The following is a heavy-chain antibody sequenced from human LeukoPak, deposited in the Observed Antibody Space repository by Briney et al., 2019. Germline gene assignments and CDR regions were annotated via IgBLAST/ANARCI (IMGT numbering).Heavy chain of an antibody. CDR2: IYYSGST. Sequence: SETLSLTCTVSGGSISSSSYYWGWIRQPPGKGREWIGSIYYSGSTYYNPSLKSRVTISVDTSKNQFSLKLSSVTAADTAVYYCASGGNSFFGAFDIWGQGTMVTVSS. CDR3: ASGGNSFFGAFDI. CDR1: GGSISSSSYY. V-gene: IGHV4-39*01. J-gene: IGHJ3*02. D-gene: IGHD4-23*01.